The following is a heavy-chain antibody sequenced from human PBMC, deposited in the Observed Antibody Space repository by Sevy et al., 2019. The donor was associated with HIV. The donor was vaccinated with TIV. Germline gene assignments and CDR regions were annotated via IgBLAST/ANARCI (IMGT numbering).Heavy chain of an antibody. Sequence: ASVKVSCKASGGTFSSYAISWVRQAPGQGLEWMGGIIPIFGTANYAQKFQGRVTITADESTSTADMELSSLRSEDTAVYYCARLVGEVPAAMLSRRMGAYYFDYWGQGTLVTVSS. J-gene: IGHJ4*02. CDR2: IIPIFGTA. V-gene: IGHV1-69*13. CDR1: GGTFSSYA. CDR3: ARLVGEVPAAMLSRRMGAYYFDY. D-gene: IGHD2-2*01.